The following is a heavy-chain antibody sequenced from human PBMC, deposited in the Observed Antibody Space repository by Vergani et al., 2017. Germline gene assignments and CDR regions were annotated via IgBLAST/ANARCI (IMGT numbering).Heavy chain of an antibody. CDR1: GGSFSGYY. D-gene: IGHD3-10*01. V-gene: IGHV4-34*01. CDR3: ARGPLLGGSGSYYKKKNWFDP. Sequence: QVQLQQWGAGLLKPSETLSLTCAVYGGSFSGYYWSWIRQPPGKGLEWIGEINHSGSTNYNPSLKSRVTISVDTSKNQFSLKLSSVTAADTAVYYCARGPLLGGSGSYYKKKNWFDPWGQGTLVTVSS. CDR2: INHSGST. J-gene: IGHJ5*02.